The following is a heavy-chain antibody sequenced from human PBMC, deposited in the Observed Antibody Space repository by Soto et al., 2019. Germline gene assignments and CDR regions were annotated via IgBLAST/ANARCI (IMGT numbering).Heavy chain of an antibody. CDR2: IIPILGIA. CDR3: ARLTTMIISLNMDV. D-gene: IGHD3-22*01. V-gene: IGHV1-69*02. Sequence: GASVKVSCKASGGTFSSYTISWVRQAPGQGLEWMGRIIPILGIANYAQKFQGRVTITADKSTSTAYMELSSLRSEDTAMYYCARLTTMIISLNMDVWGQGTTVTVSS. CDR1: GGTFSSYT. J-gene: IGHJ6*02.